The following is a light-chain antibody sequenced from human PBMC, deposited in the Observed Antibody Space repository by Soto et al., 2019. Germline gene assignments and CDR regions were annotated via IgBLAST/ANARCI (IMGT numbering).Light chain of an antibody. CDR1: SSDIGTYDY. CDR2: EVS. Sequence: QSALTXPPSASGSPGQSVTISCTGTSSDIGTYDYVSWYQHLPDKAPKLIIYEVSKRPSGVPDRFSGSKSGNTASLTVSGLQAEDEGDYYCCSYGGGNNFYVFGTGTKVTVL. J-gene: IGLJ1*01. CDR3: CSYGGGNNFYV. V-gene: IGLV2-8*01.